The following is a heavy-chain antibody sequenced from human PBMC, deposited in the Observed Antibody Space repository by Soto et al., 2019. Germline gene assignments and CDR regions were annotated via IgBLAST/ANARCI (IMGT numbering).Heavy chain of an antibody. CDR1: GCMFYSSA. D-gene: IGHD2-2*01. CDR3: PCAPNWSYQQTTY. CDR2: IVPMKGSP. J-gene: IGHJ4*02. V-gene: IGHV1-69*13. Sequence: SVKVSCRASGCMFYSSAINWVRQAAGEWLERMGGIVPMKGSPKYAQEPLGRVTVSADESATTAYMDLTGLKPADTAGYYDPCAPNWSYQQTTYWGRGHQVTVSS.